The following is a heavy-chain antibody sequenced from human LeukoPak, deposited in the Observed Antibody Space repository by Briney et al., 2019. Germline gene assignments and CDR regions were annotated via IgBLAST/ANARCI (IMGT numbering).Heavy chain of an antibody. CDR1: GGSISSSSYY. D-gene: IGHD6-13*01. J-gene: IGHJ4*02. CDR3: ARAGIAAAANGDFDY. Sequence: SETLSLTCTVSGGSISSSSYYWGWIRQPPGKGLEWIGSIYYSGSTYYNPSLKSRVTISVDTSKNQFSLKLSSVTAADTAVYYCARAGIAAAANGDFDYWGQGTLVTVSS. V-gene: IGHV4-39*07. CDR2: IYYSGST.